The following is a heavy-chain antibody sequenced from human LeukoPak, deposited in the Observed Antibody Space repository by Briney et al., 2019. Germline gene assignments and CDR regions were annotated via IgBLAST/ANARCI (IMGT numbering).Heavy chain of an antibody. J-gene: IGHJ4*02. CDR1: GFTLSSNG. D-gene: IGHD1-26*01. CDR2: ISFDENDK. V-gene: IGHV3-30*03. Sequence: GGSLRLSCAASGFTLSSNGLHWVRQAPGKGLEWVAVISFDENDKHYADSVKGRFTISRDNPKNTLYLQMNSLTAEDTAVYYCARWEARDTWVYDYWGQGTLVTVSS. CDR3: ARWEARDTWVYDY.